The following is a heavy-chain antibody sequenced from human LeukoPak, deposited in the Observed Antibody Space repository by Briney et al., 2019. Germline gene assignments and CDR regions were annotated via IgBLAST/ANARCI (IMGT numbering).Heavy chain of an antibody. J-gene: IGHJ4*02. V-gene: IGHV1-8*03. CDR2: MNPNSGNT. CDR3: ARVTTTSCYDY. CDR1: GYTFTSYD. D-gene: IGHD2-2*01. Sequence: ASVKVSCKASGYTFTSYDINWVRQATGQGLEWMGWMNPNSGNTGYAQKFQGRVTITRNTSISTAYMELSSLRSEDTAVYYCARVTTTSCYDYWGQGTLVTVSS.